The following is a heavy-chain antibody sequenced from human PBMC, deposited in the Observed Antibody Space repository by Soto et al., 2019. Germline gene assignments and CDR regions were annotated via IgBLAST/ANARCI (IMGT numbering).Heavy chain of an antibody. Sequence: GGSLRLSCAASGFTFSRYAMHWVRQAPGKGLEWVSAISGSGGTTHYADSVKGRFTISRDNSKNTLYLQMNSLRAEDTAVYYCAKTLVCRARLLIRTNYDWGQGPLVTVSS. CDR2: ISGSGGTT. J-gene: IGHJ4*02. D-gene: IGHD1-7*01. CDR1: GFTFSRYA. CDR3: AKTLVCRARLLIRTNYD. V-gene: IGHV3-23*01.